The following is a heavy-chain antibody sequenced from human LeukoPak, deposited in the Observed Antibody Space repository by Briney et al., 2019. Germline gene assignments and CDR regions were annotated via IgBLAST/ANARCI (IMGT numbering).Heavy chain of an antibody. V-gene: IGHV3-74*01. D-gene: IGHD5-18*01. CDR2: IKGDGSST. Sequence: GGSLRLSCAASGFTFSTYWMHWVRQAPGKGLVWVSRIKGDGSSTSYADSVEGRFAISRDNAKNTLYLQMNSLRAEDTAVFYCARTFYTDVDTALLTSLDYWGQGTLVTVSS. J-gene: IGHJ4*02. CDR1: GFTFSTYW. CDR3: ARTFYTDVDTALLTSLDY.